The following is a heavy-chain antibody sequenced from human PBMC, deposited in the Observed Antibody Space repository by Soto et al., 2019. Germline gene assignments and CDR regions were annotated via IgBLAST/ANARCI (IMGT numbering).Heavy chain of an antibody. J-gene: IGHJ3*02. V-gene: IGHV3-23*01. Sequence: GGSLRLSCAASGFTFSSYAMSWVRQAPGKGLEWVSAISGSGGGTYYTDSVKGRFTISRDNSKNTLYLQMSSLRAEDTAVYYCAKDLRLPHSGSFDIWGKGTMVTVSS. D-gene: IGHD2-15*01. CDR2: ISGSGGGT. CDR3: AKDLRLPHSGSFDI. CDR1: GFTFSSYA.